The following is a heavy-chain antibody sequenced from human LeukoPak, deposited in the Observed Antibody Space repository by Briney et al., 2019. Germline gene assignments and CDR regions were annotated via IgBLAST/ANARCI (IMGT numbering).Heavy chain of an antibody. V-gene: IGHV4-39*07. D-gene: IGHD5-24*01. CDR1: GGSISSRPYY. J-gene: IGHJ4*02. CDR3: ARDGFRRDDYNSGLDY. CDR2: ISYSGTT. Sequence: SETLSLTCTVSGGSISSRPYYWGWVRQPPWKGLEWIGTISYSGTTYYSPSLKSRVTISLDTSKNQFSLKLSSVTAADTAIYYCARDGFRRDDYNSGLDYWGQGTLVTVSS.